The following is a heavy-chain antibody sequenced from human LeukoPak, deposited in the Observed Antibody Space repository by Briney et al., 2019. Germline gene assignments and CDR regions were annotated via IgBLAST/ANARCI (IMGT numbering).Heavy chain of an antibody. CDR1: GFTVSSNF. CDR3: ARAVQLVTAPDY. J-gene: IGHJ4*02. V-gene: IGHV3-66*03. D-gene: IGHD6-13*01. Sequence: PGGSLRLSCAASGFTVSSNFMNWVRQAPGRGLEWVSDYADSVKGRFTISRDNSKNTLYLQMNSLRAEDAAVYYCARAVQLVTAPDYWGQGTLVTVSS.